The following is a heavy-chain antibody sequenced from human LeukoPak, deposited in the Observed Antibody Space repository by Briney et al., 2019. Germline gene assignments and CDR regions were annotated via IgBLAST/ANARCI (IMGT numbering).Heavy chain of an antibody. J-gene: IGHJ6*02. V-gene: IGHV1-69*01. CDR2: IIPIFGTA. CDR3: AREGWVNYDILTGYPPLYYYYGMDV. CDR1: GGTFSSYA. Sequence: ASVKVSCKASGGTFSSYAISWVRQAPGQGLEWMGGIIPIFGTANYAQKFQGRVTITADESTSTAYMELSSLRSEDTAVYCCAREGWVNYDILTGYPPLYYYYGMDVWGQGTTVTVSS. D-gene: IGHD3-9*01.